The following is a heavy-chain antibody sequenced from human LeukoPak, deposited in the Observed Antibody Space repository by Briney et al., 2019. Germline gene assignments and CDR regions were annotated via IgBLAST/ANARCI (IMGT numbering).Heavy chain of an antibody. V-gene: IGHV4-59*12. D-gene: IGHD1-26*01. CDR2: IYYSGST. J-gene: IGHJ5*02. CDR1: GGSISSYY. Sequence: SETLSLTCTVSGGSISSYYWSWIRQPPGKGLEWIGYIYYSGSTYYNPSLKSRVTISLDTSKNQFSLNLSSVTAADTAVYYCAGEVGGSWFDPWGLGTLVTVSS. CDR3: AGEVGGSWFDP.